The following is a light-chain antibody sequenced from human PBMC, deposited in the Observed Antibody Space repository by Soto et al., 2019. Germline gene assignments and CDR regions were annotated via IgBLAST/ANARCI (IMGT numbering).Light chain of an antibody. J-gene: IGLJ2*01. V-gene: IGLV1-51*01. Sequence: QSVLTQPPSASGTPGQRVTISCSGSSSNIGSNYVSWYQQLPGTAPKLLIYDNNKRPSGIPDRFSGSKSGTSATLGITGLQTGDEADYYGGTWDSSLSAGFGGGTKVTVL. CDR1: SSNIGSNY. CDR2: DNN. CDR3: GTWDSSLSAG.